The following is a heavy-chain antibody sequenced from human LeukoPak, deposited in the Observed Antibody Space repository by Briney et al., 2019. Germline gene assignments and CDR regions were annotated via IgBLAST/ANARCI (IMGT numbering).Heavy chain of an antibody. CDR2: IYSGGST. Sequence: GGSLRLSCVASGFTVSSNYMSWVRQAPGKGLEWVSVIYSGGSTYYADSVKGRFTISRDNSKNTLYLQMNSLRAEDTAVYYCARDNYRYDSSGYYYIPGDYWGQGTLVTVSS. CDR3: ARDNYRYDSSGYYYIPGDY. J-gene: IGHJ4*02. D-gene: IGHD3-22*01. CDR1: GFTVSSNY. V-gene: IGHV3-66*01.